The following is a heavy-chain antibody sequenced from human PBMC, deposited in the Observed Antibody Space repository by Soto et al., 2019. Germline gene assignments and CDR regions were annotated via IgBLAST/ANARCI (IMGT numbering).Heavy chain of an antibody. J-gene: IGHJ4*02. CDR1: GGSFSGYY. CDR2: INHSGST. D-gene: IGHD2-21*02. V-gene: IGHV4-34*01. CDR3: GRNKFTALFDY. Sequence: PSETLSLTCAVYGGSFSGYYWSWIRQPPGKGLEWIGEINHSGSTNYNPSLKSRVTISVDTSKNQFSLKLTSVTAADTAVYYCGRNKFTALFDYWGQETLVPVSS.